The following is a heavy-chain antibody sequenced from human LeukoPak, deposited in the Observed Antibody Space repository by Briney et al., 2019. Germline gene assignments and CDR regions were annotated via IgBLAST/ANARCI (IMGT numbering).Heavy chain of an antibody. CDR2: ISYDGSNE. CDR3: ARDRRYDILTGFSNFFDY. J-gene: IGHJ4*02. Sequence: GGSLRLSCAASRFTFSSYAMHWVRQAPGKGLEWVAVISYDGSNEYYADSVKGRFTISRDNSKNTVYLQMNSLRGEDTAVYYCARDRRYDILTGFSNFFDYWGQGTLVTV. V-gene: IGHV3-30-3*01. D-gene: IGHD3-9*01. CDR1: RFTFSSYA.